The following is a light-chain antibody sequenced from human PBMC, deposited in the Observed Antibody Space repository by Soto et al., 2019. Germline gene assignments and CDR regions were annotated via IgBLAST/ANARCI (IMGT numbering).Light chain of an antibody. CDR1: SSDVGGYNY. CDR3: SSYTSSSTLGV. V-gene: IGLV2-14*01. CDR2: DVS. Sequence: QSALNQPASVSGSPGQSITISCTGTSSDVGGYNYVSWYQQHPGKAPKLMIYDVSNRPSGVSNRFSGSKSGNTASLTISGLQAEDEADYYCSSYTSSSTLGVFGTGTKLTVL. J-gene: IGLJ1*01.